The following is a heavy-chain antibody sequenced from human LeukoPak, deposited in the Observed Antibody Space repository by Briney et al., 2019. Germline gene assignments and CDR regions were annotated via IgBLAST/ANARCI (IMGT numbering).Heavy chain of an antibody. D-gene: IGHD2-21*02. CDR3: AFGKTADQRGDAFDI. V-gene: IGHV4-39*01. CDR1: GGSVSANTYY. CDR2: IYYGETT. Sequence: SETLSLTYTVSGGSVSANTYYWGWIRQPPGKGLEWIGNIYYGETTYYNPSLKTRLTISVDTSKNQFSLELRSVTAADTAVYFCAFGKTADQRGDAFDIWGQGTMVTVSS. J-gene: IGHJ3*02.